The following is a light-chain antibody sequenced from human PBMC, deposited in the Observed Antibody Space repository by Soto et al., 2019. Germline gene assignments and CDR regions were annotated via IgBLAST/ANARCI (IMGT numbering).Light chain of an antibody. V-gene: IGLV2-14*01. CDR2: EVS. Sequence: QSVLTQPASVSGSPGQSITISCTGTSSDVGGYNYVSWYQQHPGKAPKLMIYEVSNRPSGVSTRFSGSKSGNTASLTISGLQAEDAADYYCSSYTSSSTLEFGGGTKVTVL. CDR3: SSYTSSSTLE. J-gene: IGLJ2*01. CDR1: SSDVGGYNY.